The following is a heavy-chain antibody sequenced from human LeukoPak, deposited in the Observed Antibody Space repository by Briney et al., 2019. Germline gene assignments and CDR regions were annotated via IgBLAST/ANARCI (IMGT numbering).Heavy chain of an antibody. D-gene: IGHD6-13*01. V-gene: IGHV1-2*06. CDR1: GYTFTGYY. CDR3: ARGEAAAQQYNWFDP. Sequence: ASVKVSCKASGYTFTGYYMHWVRQAPGQGREWMGRINPNSGGTNYAQKFQGRVTMTRDTSISTAYMELTRLRSDDTAVYYCARGEAAAQQYNWFDPWGQGTLVTVSS. J-gene: IGHJ5*02. CDR2: INPNSGGT.